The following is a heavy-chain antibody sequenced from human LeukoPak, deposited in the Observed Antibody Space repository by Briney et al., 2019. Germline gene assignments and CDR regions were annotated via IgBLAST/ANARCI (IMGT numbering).Heavy chain of an antibody. Sequence: GGSLRLSCAASGFTFSSYEMNWVRQAPGKGLEWVSYISSSGSTIYYADSVKGRFTISRDNAKNSLYLQMNSLRAEDTAVYYCARALARSFDCWGQGTLVTVSS. CDR3: ARALARSFDC. V-gene: IGHV3-48*03. CDR2: ISSSGSTI. D-gene: IGHD3-3*01. J-gene: IGHJ4*02. CDR1: GFTFSSYE.